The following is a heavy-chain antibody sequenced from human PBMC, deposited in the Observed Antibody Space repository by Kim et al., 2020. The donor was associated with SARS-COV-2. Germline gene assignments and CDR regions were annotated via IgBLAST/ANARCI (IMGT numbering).Heavy chain of an antibody. CDR1: GFTFSGSA. J-gene: IGHJ4*02. V-gene: IGHV3-73*01. D-gene: IGHD3-16*01. CDR3: TRTPIGGGVDY. Sequence: GGSLRLSCAASGFTFSGSAMHWVRQAPGKGLEWVGRIRSKANSYATAYAASVKGRFTISRDDSKNTAYLQMNSLKTEDTAVYYCTRTPIGGGVDYWGQGTLLTDSS. CDR2: IRSKANSYAT.